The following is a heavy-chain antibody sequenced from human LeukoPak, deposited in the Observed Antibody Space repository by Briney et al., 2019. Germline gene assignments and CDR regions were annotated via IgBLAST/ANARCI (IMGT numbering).Heavy chain of an antibody. CDR3: TRVGCSSTTCYPERDY. CDR1: GYTFSNYG. Sequence: GASVKVSCKASGYTFSNYGISWVRQAPGRGLEWMGWISGYNGNTKYAQKFQGRVTVTTDTSTSTASMELRSLRSDDTAVYYCTRVGCSSTTCYPERDYWGQGTLVIVSS. CDR2: ISGYNGNT. D-gene: IGHD2-2*01. V-gene: IGHV1-18*01. J-gene: IGHJ4*02.